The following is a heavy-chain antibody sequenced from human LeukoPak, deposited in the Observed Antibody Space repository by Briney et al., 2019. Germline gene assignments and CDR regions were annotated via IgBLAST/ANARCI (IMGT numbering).Heavy chain of an antibody. CDR1: GGTFSSYA. Sequence: SVKVSCKASGGTFSSYAISCVRQAPGQGLEWMGGVIPIFGTANYAQKFQGRVTITADESTSTAYMELSSLRSEDTAVYYCARPPPTYYYDSSGYWDWGQGTLVTVSS. V-gene: IGHV1-69*13. CDR2: VIPIFGTA. D-gene: IGHD3-22*01. CDR3: ARPPPTYYYDSSGYWD. J-gene: IGHJ4*02.